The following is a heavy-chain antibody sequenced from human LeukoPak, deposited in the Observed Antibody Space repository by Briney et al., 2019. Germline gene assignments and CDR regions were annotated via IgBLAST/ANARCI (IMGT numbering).Heavy chain of an antibody. CDR2: ISYDGSNK. D-gene: IGHD4-17*01. J-gene: IGHJ4*02. CDR1: GFTFSSYG. V-gene: IGHV3-30*18. Sequence: GGSLRLSCAASGFTFSSYGMHWVRQAPGKGLEWVAVISYDGSNKYYADSVKGRFTISRDNSKNTLYLQMNSLRAEDTAVYYCAKCREDYGDSVIDYLGQGTLVTVSS. CDR3: AKCREDYGDSVIDY.